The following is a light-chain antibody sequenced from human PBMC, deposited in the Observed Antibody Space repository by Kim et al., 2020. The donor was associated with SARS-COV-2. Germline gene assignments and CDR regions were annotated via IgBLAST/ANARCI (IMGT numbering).Light chain of an antibody. CDR1: SLRAYY. V-gene: IGLV3-19*01. Sequence: SSELTQDPAVSVALGQTVRITCQGDSLRAYYASWYQQKPGQAPVLVIYGKNNRPSGIPDRFSGSSSGNTASLTITGAQAEDEADYYCKSRDSSTNHLIVFGTGTKVTVL. CDR2: GKN. CDR3: KSRDSSTNHLIV. J-gene: IGLJ1*01.